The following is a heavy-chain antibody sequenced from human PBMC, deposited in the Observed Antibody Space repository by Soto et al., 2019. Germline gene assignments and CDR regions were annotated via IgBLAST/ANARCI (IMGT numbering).Heavy chain of an antibody. V-gene: IGHV4-4*02. CDR3: ARSAGWYAVHS. Sequence: QVQLQESGPGLVKPSGTLSLTCAVSGDSVSSPYYWCWVRQPPGKGLEWIGEVFHTGTTSYNPPLRSRVTISMDKSNNHFSLALSSVTAADTAVYYCARSAGWYAVHSWGPGTLVIVSS. D-gene: IGHD6-19*01. CDR2: VFHTGTT. CDR1: GDSVSSPYY. J-gene: IGHJ4*02.